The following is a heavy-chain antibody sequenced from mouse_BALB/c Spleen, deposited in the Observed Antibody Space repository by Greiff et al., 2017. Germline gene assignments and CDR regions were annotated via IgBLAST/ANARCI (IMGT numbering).Heavy chain of an antibody. Sequence: QVQLKQSGPELVKPGASVKMSCKASGYTFTDYVISWVKQRTGQGLEWIGEIYPGSGSTYYNEKFKGKATLTADKSSNTAYMQLSSLTSEDSAVYFCAKEAYYGNYFDYWGQGTTRTVSS. CDR3: AKEAYYGNYFDY. CDR2: IYPGSGST. D-gene: IGHD2-10*01. J-gene: IGHJ2*01. V-gene: IGHV1-77*01. CDR1: GYTFTDYV.